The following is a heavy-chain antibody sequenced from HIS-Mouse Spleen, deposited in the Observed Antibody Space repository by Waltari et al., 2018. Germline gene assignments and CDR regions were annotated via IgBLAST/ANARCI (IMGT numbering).Heavy chain of an antibody. CDR2: IYYSGST. V-gene: IGHV4-39*07. CDR1: GGSISISSYY. J-gene: IGHJ2*01. CDR3: AREIPYSSSWYDWYFDL. Sequence: QLQLHESGPGLVKPSETLSLTRTVPGGSISISSYYWGGIRQPPGKGLEWIGSIYYSGSTYYNPSLKSRVTISVDTSKNQFSLKLSSVTAADTAVYYCAREIPYSSSWYDWYFDLWGRGTLVTVSS. D-gene: IGHD6-13*01.